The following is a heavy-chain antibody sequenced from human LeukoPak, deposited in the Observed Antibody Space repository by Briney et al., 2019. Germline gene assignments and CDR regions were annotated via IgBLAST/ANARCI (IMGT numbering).Heavy chain of an antibody. V-gene: IGHV4-59*12. Sequence: SETLSLTCTVSGGSISSYYWSWTRQPPGKGLEWIGYIYYSGSTYYNPSLKSRVSISVDTSKNQFSLKLNSVTAADTAVYYCASRSPPGETGYFDYWGRGTLVTVSS. CDR2: IYYSGST. CDR3: ASRSPPGETGYFDY. D-gene: IGHD2-21*01. J-gene: IGHJ4*02. CDR1: GGSISSYY.